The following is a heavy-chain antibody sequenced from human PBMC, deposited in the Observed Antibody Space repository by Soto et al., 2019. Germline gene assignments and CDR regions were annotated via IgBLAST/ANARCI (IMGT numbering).Heavy chain of an antibody. Sequence: QVQLLQSGAEVKEPGAAVKVSCKTSGYTFNTYGINWVRQAPGQGLELMGWISAYDGKTTYAEKFQGRVTLTTDTSTSTAYMELRSLRSDDTAIYYCARDPHEFWTSYWFDPWGQGTLVTVSS. J-gene: IGHJ5*02. CDR2: ISAYDGKT. CDR3: ARDPHEFWTSYWFDP. V-gene: IGHV1-18*01. D-gene: IGHD3-3*01. CDR1: GYTFNTYG.